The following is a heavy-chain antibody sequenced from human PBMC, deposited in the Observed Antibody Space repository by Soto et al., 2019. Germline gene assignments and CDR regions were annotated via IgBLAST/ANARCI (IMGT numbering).Heavy chain of an antibody. CDR3: AREGGDFVQVPYY. D-gene: IGHD3-3*01. Sequence: QVQLQESGPGLVKPSETLSLTCTVSGDSITTSFWGWIRQPPGKGLEWIGSIYYNGDTNYNPSLGSRVTMSVDTSKNQFFLDLQSVVAADTAVYFCAREGGDFVQVPYYWGQGTLITVSS. CDR2: IYYNGDT. CDR1: GDSITTSF. V-gene: IGHV4-59*12. J-gene: IGHJ4*02.